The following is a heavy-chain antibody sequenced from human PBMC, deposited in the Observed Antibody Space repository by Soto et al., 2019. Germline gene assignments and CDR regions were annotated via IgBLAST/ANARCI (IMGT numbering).Heavy chain of an antibody. CDR1: GYTFTTYW. D-gene: IGHD2-2*01. J-gene: IGHJ6*02. CDR3: ARICEYQLLWHRYYQDGLAV. Sequence: GESLKISCEGSGYTFTTYWIAWVRQMPGKGLEWMGIIYPGDSDTKYSPSFQGQVTMSADKSISTAYLQWSSLKASDTAMYYCARICEYQLLWHRYYQDGLAVWSQGSTDTGS. CDR2: IYPGDSDT. V-gene: IGHV5-51*01.